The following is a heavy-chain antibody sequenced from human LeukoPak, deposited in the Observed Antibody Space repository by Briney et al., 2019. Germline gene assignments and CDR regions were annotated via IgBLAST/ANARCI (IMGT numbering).Heavy chain of an antibody. CDR2: INPNSGAT. CDR3: ARDTGSPYYFDY. V-gene: IGHV1-2*02. Sequence: ASVKVSCKASGYTFTVYYMHWVRQAPGQGLEWMGWINPNSGATNLAQKFQGRVTMTRDTSISTAYMELSRLRSDDTAVYYCARDTGSPYYFDYWGQGTLVTVSS. D-gene: IGHD3-10*01. CDR1: GYTFTVYY. J-gene: IGHJ4*02.